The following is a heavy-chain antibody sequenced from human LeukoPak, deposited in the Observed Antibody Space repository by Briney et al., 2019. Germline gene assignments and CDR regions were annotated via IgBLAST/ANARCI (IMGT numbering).Heavy chain of an antibody. V-gene: IGHV1-69*13. J-gene: IGHJ5*02. Sequence: GASVKVSCKASGGTFSSYAISWVRQAPGQGLEWMGGIIPISGTANYAQKFQGRVTITADESTSTAYMELSSLRSEDTAVYYCARDLGNWFDPWGQGTLVTVSS. CDR2: IIPISGTA. CDR3: ARDLGNWFDP. CDR1: GGTFSSYA.